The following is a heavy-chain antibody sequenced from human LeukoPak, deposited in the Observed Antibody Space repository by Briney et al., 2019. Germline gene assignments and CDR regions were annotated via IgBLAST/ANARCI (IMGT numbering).Heavy chain of an antibody. Sequence: SETLSLTRTVSGGSISSYYWSWIRQPPGKGLEWIGYIYYSGSTNYNPSLKSRVTISVDTSKNQFSLKLSSVTAADTAVYYCARDPSYQAAARYGMDVWGQGTTVTVSS. D-gene: IGHD6-13*01. J-gene: IGHJ6*02. CDR2: IYYSGST. V-gene: IGHV4-59*12. CDR1: GGSISSYY. CDR3: ARDPSYQAAARYGMDV.